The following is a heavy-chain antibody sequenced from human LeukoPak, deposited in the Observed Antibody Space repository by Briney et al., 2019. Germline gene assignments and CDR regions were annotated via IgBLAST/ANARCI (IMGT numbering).Heavy chain of an antibody. CDR2: ISSSGSTI. V-gene: IGHV3-48*03. D-gene: IGHD3-22*01. CDR1: GFTFSSYE. J-gene: IGHJ4*02. CDR3: ARNSDYYDYSPQSV. Sequence: GGSLRLSCAVSGFTFSSYEMNWVRQAPGKGLEWVSYISSSGSTIYYADSVKGRFPISRDNSKNMLYLQMNSLRIEDTAVYYCARNSDYYDYSPQSVWGQGTLVTVS.